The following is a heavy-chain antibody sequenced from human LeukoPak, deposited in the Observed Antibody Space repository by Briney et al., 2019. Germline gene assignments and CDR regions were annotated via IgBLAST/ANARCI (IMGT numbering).Heavy chain of an antibody. V-gene: IGHV3-7*01. D-gene: IGHD3-10*01. J-gene: IGHJ4*02. Sequence: GGSLRLSCAASGFTLSSYAMSWVRQAPGKGLEWVANIKPDGSEKYYVDSVKGRFTISRDNAKNSLYLQMNSLRAEDTAVYYCARVYYYTSGSRWGDYFDYWGQGTLVTVSS. CDR1: GFTLSSYA. CDR3: ARVYYYTSGSRWGDYFDY. CDR2: IKPDGSEK.